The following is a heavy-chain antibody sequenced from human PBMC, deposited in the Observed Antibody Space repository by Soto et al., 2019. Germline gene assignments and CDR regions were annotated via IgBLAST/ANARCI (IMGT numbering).Heavy chain of an antibody. CDR1: GDSVSSNSAA. J-gene: IGHJ4*02. CDR2: TYYRSKWYN. V-gene: IGHV6-1*01. Sequence: SQTLSLTCAISGDSVSSNSAAWNLIRQSPSRGLEWLGRTYYRSKWYNDYAVSVKSRITINPDTSKNQFSLQLNSVTPEDTAVYYCARGEAAAGFSFDYWGQGTLVTVSS. CDR3: ARGEAAAGFSFDY. D-gene: IGHD6-13*01.